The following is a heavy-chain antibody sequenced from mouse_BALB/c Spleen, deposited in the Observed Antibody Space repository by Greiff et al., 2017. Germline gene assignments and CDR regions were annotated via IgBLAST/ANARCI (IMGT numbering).Heavy chain of an antibody. CDR2: IDPSDSET. Sequence: QVQLQQPGAELVKPGAPVKLSCKASGYTFTSYWMNWVKQRPGRGLEWIGRIDPSDSETHYNQKFKDKATLTVDKSSSTAYIQLSSLTSEDSAVYYCARWGPGRNLDYWGQGTTLTVSS. CDR3: ARWGPGRNLDY. V-gene: IGHV1-69*02. J-gene: IGHJ2*01. CDR1: GYTFTSYW. D-gene: IGHD3-3*01.